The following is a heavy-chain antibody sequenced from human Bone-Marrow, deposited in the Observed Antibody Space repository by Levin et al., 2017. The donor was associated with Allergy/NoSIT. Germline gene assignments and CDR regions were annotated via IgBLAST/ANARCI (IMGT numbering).Heavy chain of an antibody. CDR1: GDSISRGHHY. Sequence: MASETLSLTCNVSGDSISRGHHYWGWIRQSPGKGLEWIGYIYYSGTTNYNPSLRSRVSISVDTSQNQFSLRLTSVTAADTAVYYCVREGRAPRGWFDPWGQGMLVTVSS. J-gene: IGHJ5*02. CDR3: VREGRAPRGWFDP. CDR2: IYYSGTT. V-gene: IGHV4-30-4*01. D-gene: IGHD5-24*01.